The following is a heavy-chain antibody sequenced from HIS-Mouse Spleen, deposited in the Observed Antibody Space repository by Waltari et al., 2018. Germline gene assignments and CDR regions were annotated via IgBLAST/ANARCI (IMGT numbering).Heavy chain of an antibody. CDR2: ISYDGSNK. Sequence: QVQLVESGGGVVQPGRSLRLSCPASGFTFCSYGMHWVRQAPGKGLEWVAVISYDGSNKYYADSVKGRFTISRDNSKNTLYLQMNSLRAEDTAVYYCAKAWYSGYDYWGQGTLVTVSS. CDR3: AKAWYSGYDY. D-gene: IGHD5-12*01. CDR1: GFTFCSYG. J-gene: IGHJ4*02. V-gene: IGHV3-30*18.